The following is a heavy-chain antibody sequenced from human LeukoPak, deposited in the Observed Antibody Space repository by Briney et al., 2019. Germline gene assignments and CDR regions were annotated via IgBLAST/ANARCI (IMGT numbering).Heavy chain of an antibody. CDR1: GGSISSSTSY. Sequence: PSETLSLTCTVSGGSISSSTSYWGWIRQPPGKGLEWIGSIYYSGSTYYNPSLKSRVTIFVDTSKNQFSLKVNSVTAADTAVYYCARHERITIFGVVPFDYWGQGTLVTVSS. CDR3: ARHERITIFGVVPFDY. J-gene: IGHJ4*02. CDR2: IYYSGST. D-gene: IGHD3-3*01. V-gene: IGHV4-39*01.